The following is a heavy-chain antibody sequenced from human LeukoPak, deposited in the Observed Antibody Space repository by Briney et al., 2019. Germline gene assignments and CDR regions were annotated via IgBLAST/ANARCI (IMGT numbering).Heavy chain of an antibody. J-gene: IGHJ6*03. Sequence: ASVKVSCKASGYTFTGYYMHWVRQAPGQGLEWMGWINPNSGGTNYAQKFQGRVTMTRDTSISTAYMELSRLRSDDTAVYYCAREMTYYYYYYMDVWGKGTTVTISS. CDR1: GYTFTGYY. V-gene: IGHV1-2*02. CDR2: INPNSGGT. CDR3: AREMTYYYYYYMDV.